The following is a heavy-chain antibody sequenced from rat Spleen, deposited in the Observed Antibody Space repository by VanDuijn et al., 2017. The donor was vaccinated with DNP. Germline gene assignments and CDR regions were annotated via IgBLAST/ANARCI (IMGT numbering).Heavy chain of an antibody. V-gene: IGHV5-25*01. CDR2: ISPSGGST. Sequence: EVQLVESGGGLVQPGRSLKLSCAASGFTFSDYNMAWVRQAPTKGLEWVASISPSGGSTYYRDSVKGRFTISRDNAKSTLYLQMNSLRSEDMATYYCARPHYNNYGGFAYWGQGVMVTVSS. CDR3: ARPHYNNYGGFAY. CDR1: GFTFSDYN. D-gene: IGHD1-10*01. J-gene: IGHJ2*01.